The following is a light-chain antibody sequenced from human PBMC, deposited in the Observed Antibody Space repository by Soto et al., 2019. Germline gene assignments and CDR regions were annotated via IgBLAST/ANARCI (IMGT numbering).Light chain of an antibody. V-gene: IGLV2-8*01. J-gene: IGLJ2*01. CDR3: NSYAGTNNYVV. CDR2: EVS. CDR1: SSDVGGYNY. Sequence: QSVLTQPPSASGSPGQSVAISCTGTSSDVGGYNYVSWYQQHPGKAPKLMIYEVSKRPSGVPVRFSGSKSGNTASLTVSGLQAEDEAEYYCNSYAGTNNYVVFGGGTKLTVL.